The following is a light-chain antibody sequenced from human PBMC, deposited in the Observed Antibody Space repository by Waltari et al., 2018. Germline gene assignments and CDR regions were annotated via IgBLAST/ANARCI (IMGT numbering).Light chain of an antibody. V-gene: IGLV2-23*02. J-gene: IGLJ2*01. CDR1: TCDLRTSTR. Sequence: QSALTKPAHVSGHPGRPLPISCTGTTCDLRTSTRVPWYQQHPGKAPKLMIYAVSKRPSGVSDRFSGSKSGDMASLTISGLQPEDEAEYFCSSYAGSSKGVFGGGTKVTVL. CDR3: SSYAGSSKGV. CDR2: AVS.